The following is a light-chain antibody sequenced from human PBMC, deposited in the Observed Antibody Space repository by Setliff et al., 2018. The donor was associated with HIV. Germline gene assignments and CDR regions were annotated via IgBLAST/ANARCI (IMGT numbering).Light chain of an antibody. Sequence: SYELTQPPSVSVSPGQTASITCSGDNLGEKYASWYQQKPGRSPVVVIYQDNKRPSGIPERFSGSNSGNTATLTISGTQAMDEADYYCQAWDSSSAAYVFGTGTKVTVL. CDR1: NLGEKY. V-gene: IGLV3-1*01. CDR2: QDN. CDR3: QAWDSSSAAYV. J-gene: IGLJ1*01.